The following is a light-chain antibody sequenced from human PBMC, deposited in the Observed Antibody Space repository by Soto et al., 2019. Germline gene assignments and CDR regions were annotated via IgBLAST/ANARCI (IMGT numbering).Light chain of an antibody. Sequence: DIQMTQSPSSLSASVGDRVTITCQASQAISNYLHWYQQKPGKAPKLLIYDASNLETGVPSRFSGSGSGTDFTFTISSLQPEDIATYYCQQYDNLPPLFTFGPGTKVDIK. CDR2: DAS. V-gene: IGKV1-33*01. CDR3: QQYDNLPPLFT. CDR1: QAISNY. J-gene: IGKJ3*01.